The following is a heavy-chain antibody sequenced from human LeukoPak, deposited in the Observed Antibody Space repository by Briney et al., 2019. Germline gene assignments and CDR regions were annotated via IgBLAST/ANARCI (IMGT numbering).Heavy chain of an antibody. CDR3: ARESISGSYYGY. CDR1: GFTFSSYG. V-gene: IGHV3-23*01. Sequence: GGSLRLSCAASGFTFSSYGMSWVRQAPGKGLEWVSAIGGRDGSTYYADSVKGRFTISRDNSKNTLYLQMNSLRAEDTAVYYCARESISGSYYGYWGQGTLVTVSS. D-gene: IGHD1-26*01. CDR2: IGGRDGST. J-gene: IGHJ4*02.